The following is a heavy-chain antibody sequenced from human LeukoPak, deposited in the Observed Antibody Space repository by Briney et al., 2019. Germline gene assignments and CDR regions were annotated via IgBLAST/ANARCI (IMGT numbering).Heavy chain of an antibody. V-gene: IGHV3-7*01. CDR1: GFTFSSYW. J-gene: IGHJ3*02. CDR3: ARVRETYYDFWSGHYPDAFDI. CDR2: IKQDGSEK. Sequence: GGSLRLSCAASGFTFSSYWMSWVRQAPGKGLEWVANIKQDGSEKYYVDSVKGRFTISRDNAKNSLYLQMNSLRAEDTAVYYCARVRETYYDFWSGHYPDAFDIWGQGTMVTVSS. D-gene: IGHD3-3*01.